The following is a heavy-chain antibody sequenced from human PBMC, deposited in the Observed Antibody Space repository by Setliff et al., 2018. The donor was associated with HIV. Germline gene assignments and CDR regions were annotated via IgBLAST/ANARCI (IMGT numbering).Heavy chain of an antibody. D-gene: IGHD2-15*01. CDR2: IGYTSDSYT. CDR3: AVGRFRYYFDY. V-gene: IGHV3-11*06. Sequence: SCAASGFTFSDYYMSWIRQTPGKGLECISYIGYTSDSYTNYADSVKGRFTISRDNAKNSLSLQMNSLRAEDTAIYYCAVGRFRYYFDYWGQGALVTVSS. CDR1: GFTFSDYY. J-gene: IGHJ4*02.